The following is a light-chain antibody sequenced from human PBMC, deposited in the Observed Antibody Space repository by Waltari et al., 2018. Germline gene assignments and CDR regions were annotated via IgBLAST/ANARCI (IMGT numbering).Light chain of an antibody. V-gene: IGLV2-11*01. CDR3: CSYAGSYTGV. Sequence: QSALTQPRSVSGSPGQSVTISCTGTSTDIGVYNYVSWYQPPPGKAPKLLIYDVTKRPSGVPDHFSGSRSGNTASLTISGLQAEDEADYYCCSYAGSYTGVFGTGTKVTV. CDR2: DVT. CDR1: STDIGVYNY. J-gene: IGLJ1*01.